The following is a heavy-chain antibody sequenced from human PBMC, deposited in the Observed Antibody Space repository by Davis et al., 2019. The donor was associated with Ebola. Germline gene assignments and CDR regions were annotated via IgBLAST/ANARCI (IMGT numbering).Heavy chain of an antibody. CDR3: ASIGTVGAHFDY. V-gene: IGHV1-18*04. CDR1: DYTFSSSG. D-gene: IGHD1-26*01. CDR2: ISSYDGDV. Sequence: ASVKVSCKASDYTFSSSGFSWVRQAPGQGLEWMGWISSYDGDVKYAQKFQGRVTMTTDTSTSPSYLELRSLRSDDTAVYYCASIGTVGAHFDYWGQGTLVTVSS. J-gene: IGHJ4*02.